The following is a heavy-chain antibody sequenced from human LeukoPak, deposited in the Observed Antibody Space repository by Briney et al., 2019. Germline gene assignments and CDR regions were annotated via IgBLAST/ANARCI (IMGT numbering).Heavy chain of an antibody. CDR1: GYTFTGYY. CDR3: ARGTDWGHFDY. Sequence: EASVKVSCKASGYTFTGYYMHWVRQAPGQGLEWMGWINPYSGGTNYAQKFQGRVTLTRDTSISTAYMELSRLRSDDTAVYYCARGTDWGHFDYWGQGTLVTVSS. J-gene: IGHJ4*02. CDR2: INPYSGGT. D-gene: IGHD7-27*01. V-gene: IGHV1-2*02.